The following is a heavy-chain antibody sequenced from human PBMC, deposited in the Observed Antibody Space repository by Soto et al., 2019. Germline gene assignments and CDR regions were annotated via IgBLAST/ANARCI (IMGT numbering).Heavy chain of an antibody. D-gene: IGHD1-26*01. CDR3: AKDQEWAFPHWFDP. CDR1: GFTFKNYA. V-gene: IGHV3-23*01. J-gene: IGHJ5*02. Sequence: GGSLRLSCAASGFTFKNYAMSWVRQAPGKGLEWVSTISKGGRTYHADSVKGRFTVSRDNSKNTLYLQMNSLRAEDTAVYYCAKDQEWAFPHWFDPWGQGTLVTVSS. CDR2: ISKGGRT.